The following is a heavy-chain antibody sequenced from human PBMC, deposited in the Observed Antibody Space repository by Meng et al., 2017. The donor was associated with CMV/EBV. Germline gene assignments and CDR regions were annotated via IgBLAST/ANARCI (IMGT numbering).Heavy chain of an antibody. CDR3: ARESDCENTSCYTWDY. J-gene: IGHJ4*02. D-gene: IGHD2-2*02. V-gene: IGHV3-7*01. CDR1: GFTFSSYW. Sequence: GESLKISCAASGFTFSSYWMSWVRQAPGKGLEWVANIKQDGSEKYYVDSVKGRFTVSRDNAKKSLYLQMNSVRAEDTAVYYCARESDCENTSCYTWDYWGQGTLVTVSS. CDR2: IKQDGSEK.